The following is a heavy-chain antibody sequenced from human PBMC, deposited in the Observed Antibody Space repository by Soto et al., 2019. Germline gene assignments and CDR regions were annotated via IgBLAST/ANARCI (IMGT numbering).Heavy chain of an antibody. D-gene: IGHD3-22*01. CDR1: GGTFSSYA. Sequence: ASVQVYCTASGGTFSSYAISWVRQAPGKGLEWMGGIIPIFGTANYAQKFQGRITITADESTSTAYMELSSLRSEDSAVYYCARGYYDSSGYYNSIDYWGQGTLVTVSS. J-gene: IGHJ4*02. CDR2: IIPIFGTA. CDR3: ARGYYDSSGYYNSIDY. V-gene: IGHV1-69*01.